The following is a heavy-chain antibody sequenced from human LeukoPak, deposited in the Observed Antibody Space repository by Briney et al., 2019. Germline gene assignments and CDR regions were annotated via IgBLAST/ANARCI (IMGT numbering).Heavy chain of an antibody. CDR2: IHYSGSS. V-gene: IGHV4-59*01. CDR1: GCSISRYY. J-gene: IGHJ4*02. D-gene: IGHD3-16*01. CDR3: ARVSAVSGSYKGNYFDY. Sequence: SETLSLTCTGSGCSISRYYLSWIRLPTATGLDWIGYIHYSGSSNYNPSLKTRVTISVDTSKNQFSLKLSSVTAADTALYYCARVSAVSGSYKGNYFDYWGQGTLVTVSS.